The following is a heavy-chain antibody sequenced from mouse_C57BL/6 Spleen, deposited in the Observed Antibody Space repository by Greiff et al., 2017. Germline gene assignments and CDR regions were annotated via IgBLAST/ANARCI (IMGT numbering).Heavy chain of an antibody. CDR2: IDPSDSYT. J-gene: IGHJ4*01. CDR1: GYTFTSYW. Sequence: VQLQQPGAELVMPGASVKLSCKASGYTFTSYWMHWVKQRPGQGLEWIGEIDPSDSYTNYNQKFKGKSTLTVDKSSSTAYMQLSSLTSEDSAVYYCARRGLLRNYYAMDYWGQGTSVTVSS. V-gene: IGHV1-69*01. CDR3: ARRGLLRNYYAMDY. D-gene: IGHD1-1*01.